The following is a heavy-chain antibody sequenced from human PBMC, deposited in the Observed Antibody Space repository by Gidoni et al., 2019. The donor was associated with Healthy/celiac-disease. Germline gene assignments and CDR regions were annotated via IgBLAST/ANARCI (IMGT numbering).Heavy chain of an antibody. CDR3: AKDLATQGAYGY. CDR2: ISVSGGST. D-gene: IGHD3-16*01. V-gene: IGHV3-23*01. J-gene: IGHJ4*02. CDR1: GFPFSSYA. Sequence: EVQLLESGVGLVQPGGSLRLSCAAYGFPFSSYAMTWVRQAPGKGLQWVSAISVSGGSTYYADSVKGRFTISRDNSKNTLYLQMNSLRAEDTAVYYCAKDLATQGAYGYWGQGTLVTVSS.